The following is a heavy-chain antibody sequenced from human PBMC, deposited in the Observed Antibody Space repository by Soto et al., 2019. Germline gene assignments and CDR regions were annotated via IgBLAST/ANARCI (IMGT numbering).Heavy chain of an antibody. CDR1: GGSISSGGYY. Sequence: SETLSLTCTVSGGSISSGGYYWSWIRQHPGKGLEWIGYIYYSGSTYYNPSLKSRVTISVDTSKNQFSLKLSSVTAADTAVYYCARGARYDSSGPIDYWGQGTLVTVSS. J-gene: IGHJ4*02. CDR2: IYYSGST. D-gene: IGHD3-22*01. V-gene: IGHV4-31*03. CDR3: ARGARYDSSGPIDY.